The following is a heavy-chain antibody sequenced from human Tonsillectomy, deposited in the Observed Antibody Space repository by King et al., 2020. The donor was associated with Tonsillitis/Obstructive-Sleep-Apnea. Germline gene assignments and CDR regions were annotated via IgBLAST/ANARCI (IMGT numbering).Heavy chain of an antibody. D-gene: IGHD2-2*01. CDR3: ARDHCSSTSCYGNYYYMDV. CDR2: IFYCGRT. CDR1: GGSISSYY. Sequence: MQLQESGPGLVKPSETLSLTCTVSGGSISSYYWSWIRQPPGEGLEWSGYIFYCGRTNYNPSLKSRVTILVDTSKNQFSLKLRSVTAADTAVYYCARDHCSSTSCYGNYYYMDVWGKGTTVTVSS. V-gene: IGHV4-59*01. J-gene: IGHJ6*03.